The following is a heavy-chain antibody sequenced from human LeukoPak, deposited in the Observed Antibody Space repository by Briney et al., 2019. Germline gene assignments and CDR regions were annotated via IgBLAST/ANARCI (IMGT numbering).Heavy chain of an antibody. Sequence: KPSETLSLTCAVYGGSFSGYYWSWIRQPPGKGLEWVGEINYSGSANYNPSLKSRVTISVDTSKKQFSLQLSSVTAADTAVYYCARSIIVVVAAGALDIWGQGTMVTVSS. V-gene: IGHV4-34*01. CDR2: INYSGSA. D-gene: IGHD2-21*02. J-gene: IGHJ3*02. CDR1: GGSFSGYY. CDR3: ARSIIVVVAAGALDI.